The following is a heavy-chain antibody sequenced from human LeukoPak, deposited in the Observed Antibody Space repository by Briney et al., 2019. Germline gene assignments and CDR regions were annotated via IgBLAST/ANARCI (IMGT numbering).Heavy chain of an antibody. CDR1: GGTFSSYA. D-gene: IGHD3/OR15-3a*01. CDR3: ARDRIGTGYRFDY. Sequence: ASVKVSCKASGGTFSSYAISWVRQAPGQGLEWMGGIIPIFGTANYAQKFQGRVTITADESTSTAYMELSSLRSEDTAVYYCARDRIGTGYRFDYWGPGTLVTVSS. V-gene: IGHV1-69*01. CDR2: IIPIFGTA. J-gene: IGHJ4*02.